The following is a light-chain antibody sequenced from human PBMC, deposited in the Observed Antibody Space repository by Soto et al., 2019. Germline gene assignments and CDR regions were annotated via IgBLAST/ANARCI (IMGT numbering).Light chain of an antibody. CDR3: QQYGSSPLT. CDR1: QSVSSN. CDR2: GAS. J-gene: IGKJ4*01. Sequence: EIVVTQSPATLSMSPGERATLSCRASQSVSSNLAWYQQKPGQAPRLLIYGASTRATDIPDRFSGSGSGTDFTLTISRLEPEDFAVYYCQQYGSSPLTFGGGTKVDIK. V-gene: IGKV3-20*01.